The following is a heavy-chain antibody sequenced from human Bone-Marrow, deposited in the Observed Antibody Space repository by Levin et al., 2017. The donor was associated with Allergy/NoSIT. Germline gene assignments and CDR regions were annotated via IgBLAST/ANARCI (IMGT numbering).Heavy chain of an antibody. CDR1: GFAFNNYG. CDR2: IWYDGSQK. CDR3: ARANTWRSGS. J-gene: IGHJ5*02. Sequence: GGSLRLSCAASGFAFNNYGFHWVRQAPGKGLEWVAVIWYDGSQKYYADSVKGRFTISRDKSKNTVYLQMDSLRAEDTAVYYCARANTWRSGSWGQGTLVPVSS. V-gene: IGHV3-33*01. D-gene: IGHD2-2*02.